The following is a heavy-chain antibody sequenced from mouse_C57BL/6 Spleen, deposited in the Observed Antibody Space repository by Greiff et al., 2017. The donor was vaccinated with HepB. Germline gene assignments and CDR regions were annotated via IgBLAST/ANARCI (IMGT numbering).Heavy chain of an antibody. V-gene: IGHV5-6*01. CDR3: AKSSYYYGSSYGWYFDV. Sequence: DVQLVESGGDLVKPGGSLKLSCAASGFTFSSYGMSWVRQTPDKRLEWVATISSGGSYTYYPDSVKGRFTISRDNAKNTLYLQMSSLKSEDTAMYYCAKSSYYYGSSYGWYFDVWGTGTTVTVSS. CDR1: GFTFSSYG. J-gene: IGHJ1*03. D-gene: IGHD1-1*01. CDR2: ISSGGSYT.